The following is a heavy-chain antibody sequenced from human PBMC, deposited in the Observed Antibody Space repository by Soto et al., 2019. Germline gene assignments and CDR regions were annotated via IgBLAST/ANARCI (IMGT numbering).Heavy chain of an antibody. D-gene: IGHD3-22*01. CDR1: GFTFSSDG. CDR3: AKAHDSSGFSHFDY. Sequence: QVQLVESGGGVVQPGRSLRLSCAASGFTFSSDGMHWVRQAPGMGLEWVALISYDGSNKYYADSVKGRFSISRDNFKNTLYLQMNSLTTEDTAVYYCAKAHDSSGFSHFDYWGQGSLVTVSS. J-gene: IGHJ4*02. V-gene: IGHV3-30*18. CDR2: ISYDGSNK.